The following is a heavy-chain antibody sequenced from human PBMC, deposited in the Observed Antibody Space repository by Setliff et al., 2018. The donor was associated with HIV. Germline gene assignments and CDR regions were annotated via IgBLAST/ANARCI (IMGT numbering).Heavy chain of an antibody. D-gene: IGHD3-10*01. V-gene: IGHV4-39*01. Sequence: SETLSLTCTVSGGSISSSTYYWGWIRQPPGKGLEWIGNIYYSASTYYNPSLKSRVTISADTSKNQFSLKLTSVTAADTAVYYCARGGTMIRGLDYWGQGTLVTVS. CDR2: IYYSAST. J-gene: IGHJ4*02. CDR1: GGSISSSTYY. CDR3: ARGGTMIRGLDY.